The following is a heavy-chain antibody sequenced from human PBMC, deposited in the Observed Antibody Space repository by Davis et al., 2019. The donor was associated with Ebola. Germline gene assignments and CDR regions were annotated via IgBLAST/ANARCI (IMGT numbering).Heavy chain of an antibody. J-gene: IGHJ4*02. CDR3: ARHRIYYYDSSGYTTEYYFDY. Sequence: MPSETLSLTCTVSGGSISSYYWSWIRQPPGKGLEWLGYIYYSGSTNYNPSLKSRVTISVDTSKNQFSLKLSSVTAADTAVYYCARHRIYYYDSSGYTTEYYFDYWGQGTLVTVSS. V-gene: IGHV4-59*08. CDR1: GGSISSYY. D-gene: IGHD3-22*01. CDR2: IYYSGST.